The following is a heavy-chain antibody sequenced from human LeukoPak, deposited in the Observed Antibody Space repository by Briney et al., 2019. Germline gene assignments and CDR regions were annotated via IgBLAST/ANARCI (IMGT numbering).Heavy chain of an antibody. CDR2: IIPVSAIT. Sequence: SVKVSCKASGATFSSYAISWVRQAPGQGLEWMGGIIPVSAITNYAQKFQGRVTITADESTSTAYMELSSLRFEDTAVYFCASRYCYSTSCYGPDALDIWGQGTMVTVSS. CDR1: GATFSSYA. V-gene: IGHV1-69*13. J-gene: IGHJ3*02. CDR3: ASRYCYSTSCYGPDALDI. D-gene: IGHD2-2*01.